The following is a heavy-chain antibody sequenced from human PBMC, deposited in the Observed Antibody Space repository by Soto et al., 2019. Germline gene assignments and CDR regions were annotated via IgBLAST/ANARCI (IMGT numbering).Heavy chain of an antibody. V-gene: IGHV4-39*01. CDR2: IYYSGST. D-gene: IGHD3-9*01. Sequence: PSETLSLTCTVSGGSISSSSYYWGWIRQPPGKGLEWIGSIYYSGSTYYNPSLKSRVTISVDTSKNQFSPKLSSVTAADTAVYYCARRLRYFDWLPHYMDVWAKGTTVTVS. J-gene: IGHJ6*03. CDR3: ARRLRYFDWLPHYMDV. CDR1: GGSISSSSYY.